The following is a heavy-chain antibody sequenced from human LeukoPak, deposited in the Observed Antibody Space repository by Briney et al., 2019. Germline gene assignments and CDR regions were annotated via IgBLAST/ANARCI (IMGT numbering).Heavy chain of an antibody. D-gene: IGHD5-18*01. CDR3: AREPVDTANYFDY. Sequence: PSETLSLTCTVSGGSISSYYWSWIRQPPGKGLEWIGYIYYSGSTNYNPSLKSRVTISVDTSKNQFPLKLSSVTAADTAVYYCAREPVDTANYFDYWGQGTLVTVSS. V-gene: IGHV4-59*01. CDR1: GGSISSYY. CDR2: IYYSGST. J-gene: IGHJ4*02.